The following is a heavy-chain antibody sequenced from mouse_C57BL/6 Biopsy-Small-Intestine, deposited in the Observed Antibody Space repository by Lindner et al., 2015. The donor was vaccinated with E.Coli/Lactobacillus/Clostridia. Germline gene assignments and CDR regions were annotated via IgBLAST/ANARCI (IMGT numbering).Heavy chain of an antibody. Sequence: VQLQESGAELARPGASVKLSCKASGYTFTSYWMHWVKQRPGQGLEWIGVIDPSDSYTNYNQKFKGKATLTADKSSSTAYMQLSSLTSEDSAVYFCARRGGTTVVATDYAMDYWGQGTSVTVSS. CDR2: IDPSDSYT. CDR3: ARRGGTTVVATDYAMDY. D-gene: IGHD1-1*01. J-gene: IGHJ4*01. V-gene: IGHV1-59*01. CDR1: GYTFTSYW.